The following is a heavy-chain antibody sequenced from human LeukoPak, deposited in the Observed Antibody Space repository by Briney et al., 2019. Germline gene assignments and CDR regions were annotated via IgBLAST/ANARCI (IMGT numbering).Heavy chain of an antibody. CDR3: ARGTHNWNDGDAFDI. CDR1: GFTFSSYS. D-gene: IGHD1-20*01. J-gene: IGHJ3*02. Sequence: PGGSLRLSCAASGFTFSSYSMNWVRQAPGKGLEWVSSISSSSSYIYYADSVKGRFTISRDNAKNSLYLQMNSLRAEDTAVYYCARGTHNWNDGDAFDIWGQGTMVTVSS. CDR2: ISSSSSYI. V-gene: IGHV3-21*01.